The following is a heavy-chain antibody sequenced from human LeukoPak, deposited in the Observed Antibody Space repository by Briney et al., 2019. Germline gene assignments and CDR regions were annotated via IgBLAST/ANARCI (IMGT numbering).Heavy chain of an antibody. D-gene: IGHD3-9*01. Sequence: PSETLSLTCTVSGGSISSYYWSWIRQPPGKGLEWLGYIYYSGSTNYNPSLKSRVTISVDTSKNQFSLKLSSVTAADTAVYYCARGMGYDILTGYYDYWGQGTLVTVSS. CDR3: ARGMGYDILTGYYDY. V-gene: IGHV4-59*01. CDR2: IYYSGST. CDR1: GGSISSYY. J-gene: IGHJ4*02.